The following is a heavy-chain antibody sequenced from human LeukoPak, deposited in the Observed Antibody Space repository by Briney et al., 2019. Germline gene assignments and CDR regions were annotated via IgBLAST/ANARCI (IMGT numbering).Heavy chain of an antibody. V-gene: IGHV4-38-2*01. J-gene: IGHJ4*02. D-gene: IGHD3-22*01. CDR3: ARSAGAVVIYYFDY. Sequence: SETLSLTCAVPGYSMSSRYNWGWIRQPPGKGLKWIGSIYHSGDTYYNPSLKSRVTISVDTSKNQFSLKLSSVTAADTAVYYCARSAGAVVIYYFDYWGQGTLVTVSS. CDR1: GYSMSSRYN. CDR2: IYHSGDT.